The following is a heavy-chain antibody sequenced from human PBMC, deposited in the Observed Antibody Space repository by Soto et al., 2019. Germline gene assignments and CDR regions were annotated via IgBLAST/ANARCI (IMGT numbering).Heavy chain of an antibody. Sequence: LSLTFAVYGGSFSGSYWSWIRQPPWKVLEWIGEINHSGSTNYNPSLKSRVTISVDTSKNQFSLKLSSVNAADTAVYYCARSRGSCSSTSCQKRYYDYGMDVWGQGTTVTVSS. V-gene: IGHV4-34*01. CDR2: INHSGST. D-gene: IGHD2-2*01. J-gene: IGHJ6*02. CDR1: GGSFSGSY. CDR3: ARSRGSCSSTSCQKRYYDYGMDV.